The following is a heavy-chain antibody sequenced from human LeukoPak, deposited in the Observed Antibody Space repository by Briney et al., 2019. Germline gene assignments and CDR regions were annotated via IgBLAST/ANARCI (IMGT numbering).Heavy chain of an antibody. J-gene: IGHJ4*02. V-gene: IGHV4-31*03. CDR1: GGSISSGGYY. D-gene: IGHD3-22*01. CDR2: IYYSGST. Sequence: TLSLTCTVSGGSISSGGYYWSWIRQHPGKGLEWIGYIYYSGSTYYNPSLKSRVTISVDTSKNQFSLKLSSVTAAGTAVYYCASYYYDSSGYDPHFDYWGQGTLVTVSS. CDR3: ASYYYDSSGYDPHFDY.